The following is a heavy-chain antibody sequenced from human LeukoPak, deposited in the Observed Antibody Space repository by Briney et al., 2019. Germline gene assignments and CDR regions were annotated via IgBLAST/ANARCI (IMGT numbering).Heavy chain of an antibody. D-gene: IGHD6-19*01. V-gene: IGHV3-23*01. Sequence: GGSLRLSCAASGFTFSAYAMTWVRQAPGKGLEWVSTISRSSNNTYYADSVKGRFTISRDNAKNSLFLQLSSLRDEDTAVYYCARDNLPYTSGWNGAFDVWGQGTMVTVSS. CDR1: GFTFSAYA. CDR3: ARDNLPYTSGWNGAFDV. CDR2: ISRSSNNT. J-gene: IGHJ3*01.